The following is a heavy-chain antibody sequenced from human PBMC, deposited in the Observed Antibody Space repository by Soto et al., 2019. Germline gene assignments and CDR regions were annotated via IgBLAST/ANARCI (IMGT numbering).Heavy chain of an antibody. Sequence: QVQLVSSGAEVKKPGSSVKVSCKASGYSFRRYTISWVRQAPGQGLEWLGRIIPVPGTANYAQNFKGRVTITADTPTGTAYSEGGRRPALETAVFFSAGAGDSWYSVGYSGQRTRVTVSS. V-gene: IGHV1-69*08. CDR2: IIPVPGTA. J-gene: IGHJ4*02. CDR3: AGAGDSWYSVGY. CDR1: GYSFRRYT. D-gene: IGHD3-16*01.